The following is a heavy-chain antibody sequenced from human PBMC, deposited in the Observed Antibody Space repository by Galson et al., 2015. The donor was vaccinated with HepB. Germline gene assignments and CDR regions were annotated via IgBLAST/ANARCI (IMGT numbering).Heavy chain of an antibody. CDR2: ISSNSSYI. CDR1: GFTFSSYS. CDR3: AKGGIVVVPAADDAFDI. Sequence: SLRLSCAASGFTFSSYSMNWVRQAPGKGLEWVSSISSNSSYIYYADSVKGRFTISRDNAKNSLYLQMNSLRAEDTAVYYCAKGGIVVVPAADDAFDIWGQGTMVTVSS. D-gene: IGHD2-2*01. V-gene: IGHV3-21*01. J-gene: IGHJ3*02.